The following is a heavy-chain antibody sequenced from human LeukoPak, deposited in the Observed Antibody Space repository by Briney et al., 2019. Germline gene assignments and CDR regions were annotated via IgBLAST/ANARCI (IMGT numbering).Heavy chain of an antibody. CDR1: GFTFSSYA. V-gene: IGHV3-23*01. D-gene: IGHD6-6*01. CDR3: AKSGGYSSSSELDY. Sequence: GGSLRLSCAASGFTFSSYAMSWVRQAPGKGLEWVSAISGSGGRTYYADSVKGRFTISRDISKNTLYLQMNSLRAEDTAVYYCAKSGGYSSSSELDYWGQGTLVTVSS. J-gene: IGHJ4*02. CDR2: ISGSGGRT.